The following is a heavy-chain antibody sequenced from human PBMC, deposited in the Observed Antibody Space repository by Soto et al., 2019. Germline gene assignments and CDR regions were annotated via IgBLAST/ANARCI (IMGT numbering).Heavy chain of an antibody. CDR3: AREGVFSYAYDFDF. J-gene: IGHJ4*02. D-gene: IGHD3-16*01. Sequence: QVQLQESGPGLVKPLGTLSLTCTVSGGSLSNYYWSWIRQPAGKGLEWIGHSYTTGNTIYTPSLKSRVTMSVDTSKNQFALRLRSVTAADTAVYYCAREGVFSYAYDFDFWGQGTLVTVSS. CDR1: GGSLSNYY. V-gene: IGHV4-4*07. CDR2: SYTTGNT.